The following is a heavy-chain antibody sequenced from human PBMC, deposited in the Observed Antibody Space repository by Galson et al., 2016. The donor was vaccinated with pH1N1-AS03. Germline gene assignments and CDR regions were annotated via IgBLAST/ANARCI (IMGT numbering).Heavy chain of an antibody. D-gene: IGHD1/OR15-1a*01. V-gene: IGHV2-70*04. Sequence: PALVKPTQTLTLTCTFSGFSITTSGVRMTRIRQPPGKALEWLGRIDSNDEKFYSTSLETRLTISRDIFKNQVVLTMTNMDPVDTGTYYCARIRLWNTGLDVWGQGTTVTVSS. CDR2: IDSNDEK. CDR1: GFSITTSGVR. J-gene: IGHJ6*02. CDR3: ARIRLWNTGLDV.